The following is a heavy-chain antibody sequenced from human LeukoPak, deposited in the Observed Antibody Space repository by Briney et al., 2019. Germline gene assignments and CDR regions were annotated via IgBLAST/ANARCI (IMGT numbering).Heavy chain of an antibody. CDR2: IIPIFGTA. CDR1: GGTFSSYA. CDR3: ARYCSGGSCWRWFDP. Sequence: SVKVSCKASGGTFSSYAISWVRQAPGQGLEWMGGIIPIFGTANYAQKFQGRVTITTDESTSTAYMELRSLRSDDTAVYYCARYCSGGSCWRWFDPWGQGTLVTVSS. V-gene: IGHV1-69*05. J-gene: IGHJ5*02. D-gene: IGHD2-15*01.